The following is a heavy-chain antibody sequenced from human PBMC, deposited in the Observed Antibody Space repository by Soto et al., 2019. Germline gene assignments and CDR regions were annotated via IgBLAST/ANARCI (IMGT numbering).Heavy chain of an antibody. CDR3: ARDDATHCGDDCYRYFYYGMDV. CDR2: IIPTLGTT. V-gene: IGHV1-69*01. CDR1: GGSFSKFA. Sequence: QVQLVQSGTEVKTPGSSVKVSCKASGGSFSKFAINWVRQAPGQGLEWMGGIIPTLGTTDYTHKFQGRVTITADAATRTAYMELSGLRSEDTAVYYCARDDATHCGDDCYRYFYYGMDVWGQGTTVTVSS. D-gene: IGHD2-21*02. J-gene: IGHJ6*02.